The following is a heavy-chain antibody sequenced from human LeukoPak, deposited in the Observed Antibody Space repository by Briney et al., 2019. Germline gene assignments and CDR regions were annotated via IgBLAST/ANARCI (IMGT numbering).Heavy chain of an antibody. CDR2: ISYDGRNK. CDR1: EFTFNNHD. V-gene: IGHV3-30*03. J-gene: IGHJ4*02. D-gene: IGHD2-21*02. Sequence: PGRSLRLSCAASEFTFNNHDMHWVRQAPGKGLEWVAAISYDGRNKYYADSVKGRFTISRDNSKNTLNLQMNSLRTEDTAVFYCARDGCGGDCYLADYWGQGTLVTVSS. CDR3: ARDGCGGDCYLADY.